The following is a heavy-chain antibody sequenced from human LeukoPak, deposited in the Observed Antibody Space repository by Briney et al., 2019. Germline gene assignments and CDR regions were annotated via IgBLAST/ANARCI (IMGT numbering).Heavy chain of an antibody. D-gene: IGHD1-26*01. CDR1: GFTFSSYS. Sequence: PGGSLRLSCAASGFTFSSYSMNWVRQAPGKGLEWVSYISSSSSTIYYADSVKGRFTISRDNAKNSLYLQMNSLRAEDTAVYYCARDGLVGATLYYFDYWGQGTLVTVSS. CDR2: ISSSSSTI. CDR3: ARDGLVGATLYYFDY. J-gene: IGHJ4*02. V-gene: IGHV3-48*01.